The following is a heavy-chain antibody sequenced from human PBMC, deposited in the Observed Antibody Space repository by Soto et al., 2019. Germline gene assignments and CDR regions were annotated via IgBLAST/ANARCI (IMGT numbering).Heavy chain of an antibody. CDR1: GFSVSSNY. V-gene: IGHV3-53*01. J-gene: IGHJ4*02. Sequence: GGSLGLSCAASGFSVSSNYMSWVRQAPGKGLEWVSVIYSGGSTYYADSVKGRFTISRDNSKNTLYLQMNSLRAEDTAVYYCASRYGDYYPLDYWGQGTLVTVSS. CDR2: IYSGGST. D-gene: IGHD4-17*01. CDR3: ASRYGDYYPLDY.